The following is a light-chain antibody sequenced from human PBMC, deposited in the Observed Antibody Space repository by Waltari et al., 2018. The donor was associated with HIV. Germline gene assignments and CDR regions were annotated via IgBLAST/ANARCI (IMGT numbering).Light chain of an antibody. CDR3: AAWDVSLRGLV. J-gene: IGLJ2*01. Sequence: QAALTQPPSASGTPGQRVTISCSGGSANIGRNSVSWFQQVPGTAPKPLIYKDNPRPSGVPDRFSASKSGTSASLAISGLRSEDEADYYCAAWDVSLRGLVFGGGTKLTVL. V-gene: IGLV1-47*01. CDR2: KDN. CDR1: SANIGRNS.